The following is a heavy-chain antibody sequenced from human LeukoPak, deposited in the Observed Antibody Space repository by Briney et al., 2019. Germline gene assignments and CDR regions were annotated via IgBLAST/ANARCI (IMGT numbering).Heavy chain of an antibody. J-gene: IGHJ6*03. CDR3: ARSNFPYYDSSGYYYAYYYYMDV. Sequence: SVKVSCKASGGTFSSYAISWVRQAPGQGLEWMGGIIPISGTANYAQKFQGRVTITADKSTSTAYMELSSLRSEDTAVYYCARSNFPYYDSSGYYYAYYYYMDVWGKGTTVTVSS. CDR1: GGTFSSYA. D-gene: IGHD3-22*01. CDR2: IIPISGTA. V-gene: IGHV1-69*06.